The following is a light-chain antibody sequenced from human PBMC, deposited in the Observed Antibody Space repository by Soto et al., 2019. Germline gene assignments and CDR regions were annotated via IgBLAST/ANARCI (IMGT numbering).Light chain of an antibody. CDR1: QSVTSSD. J-gene: IGKJ5*01. Sequence: VVLTHSPGTQSLTPVERASLSCSAMQSVTSSDLAWYPQKPCQAPRLLIYGASSRATGIPDRFSGSGSGTDFTLTIIRLEPEDFAVYYCQQYGSSPPITFGQGTRLEIK. CDR2: GAS. CDR3: QQYGSSPPIT. V-gene: IGKV3-20*01.